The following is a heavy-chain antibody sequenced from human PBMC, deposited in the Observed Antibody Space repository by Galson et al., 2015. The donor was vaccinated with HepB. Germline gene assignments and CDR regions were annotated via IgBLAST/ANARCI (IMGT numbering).Heavy chain of an antibody. J-gene: IGHJ4*02. Sequence: SVKVSCKASGYTFTSYVMHWVRQAPGQRLEWMGWINAGNGNTKYSQKFQGRVTITRDTSASTAYMELSSLRSEDTAVYYCARDTYYDFWSGYDVVWYYFDYWGQGTLVTVSS. CDR3: ARDTYYDFWSGYDVVWYYFDY. V-gene: IGHV1-3*01. D-gene: IGHD3-3*01. CDR1: GYTFTSYV. CDR2: INAGNGNT.